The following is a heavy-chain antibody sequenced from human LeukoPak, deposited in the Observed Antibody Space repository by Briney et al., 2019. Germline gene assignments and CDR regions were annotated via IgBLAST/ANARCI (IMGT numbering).Heavy chain of an antibody. CDR2: ISYDGSNK. Sequence: ESGGSLRLSCAASGFIFSSYAMHWVRQAPDKGLEWVALISYDGSNKYYADSLKGRFTISRDDSKNTLYVQMNSLRAEDTAVYYCARSIGGSYPSFDYWGQGTLVTVSS. CDR1: GFIFSSYA. V-gene: IGHV3-30-3*01. J-gene: IGHJ4*02. D-gene: IGHD1-26*01. CDR3: ARSIGGSYPSFDY.